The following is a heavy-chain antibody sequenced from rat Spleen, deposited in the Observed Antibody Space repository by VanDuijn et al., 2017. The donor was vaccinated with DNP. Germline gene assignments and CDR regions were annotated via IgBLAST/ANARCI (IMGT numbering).Heavy chain of an antibody. Sequence: EVQLVESGGDLVQPGRSLKLSCVASGFTFKIYWMAWIRQVPGKGLEWVATISTSGSRTYYPDSVKGRFTISRDNAKSSLYLQMNSLKSEDTATYYCARHADGSYGPLFDYWGQGVMVTVSS. D-gene: IGHD1-3*01. CDR3: ARHADGSYGPLFDY. V-gene: IGHV5-31*01. CDR2: ISTSGSRT. J-gene: IGHJ2*01. CDR1: GFTFKIYW.